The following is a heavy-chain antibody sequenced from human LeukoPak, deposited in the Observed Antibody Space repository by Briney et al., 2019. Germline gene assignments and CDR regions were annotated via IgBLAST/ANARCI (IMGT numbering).Heavy chain of an antibody. V-gene: IGHV3-23*01. CDR2: MSGSAGTT. CDR1: GFPLSNYG. Sequence: GGSLRLSCATSGFPLSNYGMSGVPAAPGRGGKWVSAMSGSAGTTYYADSVKGRFTISRDNSKNTLYLQMNSLRAEDTAVYYCAKRIAATGTPYYYFDYWGQGTLVTVSS. D-gene: IGHD6-13*01. J-gene: IGHJ4*02. CDR3: AKRIAATGTPYYYFDY.